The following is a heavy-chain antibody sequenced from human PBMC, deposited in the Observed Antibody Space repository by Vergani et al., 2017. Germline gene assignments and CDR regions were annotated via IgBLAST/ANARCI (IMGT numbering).Heavy chain of an antibody. V-gene: IGHV4-59*01. CDR1: GGSISSYY. J-gene: IGHJ6*03. CDR3: ASSRIAARPYYYYMDV. Sequence: QVQLQESGPGLVKPSETLSLTCTVSGGSISSYYWSWIRQPPGKGLEWIGYIYYSGSTNYNPSLKSRVTISVDTSKNQFSLKLSSVTAADTAVYYCASSRIAARPYYYYMDVWGEGTTVTVSS. D-gene: IGHD6-6*01. CDR2: IYYSGST.